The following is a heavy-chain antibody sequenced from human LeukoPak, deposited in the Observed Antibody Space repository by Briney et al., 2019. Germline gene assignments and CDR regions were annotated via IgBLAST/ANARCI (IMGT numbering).Heavy chain of an antibody. Sequence: SVKVSCKASGGTFSSYAISWVRQAPGQGLEWMGGIIPIFGTANYAQKFQGRVTITADESTSTAYMELSSMRSEDTAVYYCARGKLSGYCSGGSCYQGNFDYWGQGTLVTVSS. CDR3: ARGKLSGYCSGGSCYQGNFDY. V-gene: IGHV1-69*13. CDR2: IIPIFGTA. D-gene: IGHD2-15*01. CDR1: GGTFSSYA. J-gene: IGHJ4*02.